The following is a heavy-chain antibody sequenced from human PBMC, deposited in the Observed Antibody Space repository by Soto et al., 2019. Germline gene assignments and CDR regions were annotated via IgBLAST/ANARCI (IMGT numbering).Heavy chain of an antibody. CDR2: INHSGST. CDR1: GGSFSGYY. D-gene: IGHD6-19*01. CDR3: ARAEYGQWLVEDY. J-gene: IGHJ4*02. Sequence: PSETLSLTCAVYGGSFSGYYWSWIRQPPGKGLEWIGEINHSGSTNYNPSLKSRVTISVDTSKNQFSLKLSSVTAADTAVYYCARAEYGQWLVEDYWGQGTLVTVSS. V-gene: IGHV4-34*01.